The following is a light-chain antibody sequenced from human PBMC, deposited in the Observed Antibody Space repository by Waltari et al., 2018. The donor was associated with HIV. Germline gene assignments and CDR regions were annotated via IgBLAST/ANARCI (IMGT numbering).Light chain of an antibody. V-gene: IGKV3-15*01. CDR1: QSLSSN. Sequence: EVVMAQSPATLSVSPGEIATLSCRASQSLSSNLAWYHQRPGQAPRLLIYGASTRATGIPARFSGGGSGTEFTLTISSLQSDDFGVYYCQQYNNWPRTFGQGTKVEIQ. CDR2: GAS. CDR3: QQYNNWPRT. J-gene: IGKJ1*01.